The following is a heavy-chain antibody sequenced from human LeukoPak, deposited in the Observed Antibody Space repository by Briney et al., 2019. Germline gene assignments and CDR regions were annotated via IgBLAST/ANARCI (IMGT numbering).Heavy chain of an antibody. V-gene: IGHV1-24*01. CDR2: FDPEDGET. CDR1: GYTLTELS. J-gene: IGHJ6*02. CDR3: ARRPSDYYYYGMDV. Sequence: GASVKVSCKVSGYTLTELSMHWVRQAPGKGLEWMGGFDPEDGETIYAQKFQGRVTMTTDTSTSTAYMELRSLRSDDTAVYYCARRPSDYYYYGMDVWGQGTTVTVSS.